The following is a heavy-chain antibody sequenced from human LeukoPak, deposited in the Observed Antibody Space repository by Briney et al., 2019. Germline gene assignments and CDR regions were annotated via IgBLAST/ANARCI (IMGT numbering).Heavy chain of an antibody. CDR2: IFTSGST. D-gene: IGHD3-22*01. CDR1: GCSSNNYY. J-gene: IGHJ3*02. Sequence: PSETLSLTCAVSGCSSNNYYWSWIRQPAGKGREWIGRIFTSGSTNYNAYLKSRVTMSVDTSKNQFSLKLRSTTAADTDVYYCARAQVKVKDSFDIWGQGTLVTVSS. CDR3: ARAQVKVKDSFDI. V-gene: IGHV4-4*07.